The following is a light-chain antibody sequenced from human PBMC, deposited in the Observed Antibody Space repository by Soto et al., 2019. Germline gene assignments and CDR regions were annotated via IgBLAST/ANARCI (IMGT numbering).Light chain of an antibody. J-gene: IGKJ4*01. CDR1: RSVSSSY. CDR3: QQYGSSPST. Sequence: EIVLTQSPGTLSLSPGERATLSCRASRSVSSSYLAWYQQKPGQSPRLLIYGASSRATGIPDRFSGSGSGTDFTLTIGRLEPEDFAVYYCQQYGSSPSTFGGGTKVDIK. V-gene: IGKV3-20*01. CDR2: GAS.